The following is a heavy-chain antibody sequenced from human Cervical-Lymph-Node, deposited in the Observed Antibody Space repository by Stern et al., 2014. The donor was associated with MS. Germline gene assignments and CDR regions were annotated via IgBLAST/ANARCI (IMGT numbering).Heavy chain of an antibody. V-gene: IGHV3-49*03. J-gene: IGHJ4*02. CDR3: IRGESGSVY. D-gene: IGHD3-10*01. Sequence: EDQLVESGGGLVQPGRSLRLSCTTSGFTFADYAMNWFRQAPGKGLEWVGFIRSKASGGTTESAASVKDRFIISRDDSKSIAYLQMNSLKTEDTAVYYCIRGESGSVYWGQGTLLTVSS. CDR2: IRSKASGGTT. CDR1: GFTFADYA.